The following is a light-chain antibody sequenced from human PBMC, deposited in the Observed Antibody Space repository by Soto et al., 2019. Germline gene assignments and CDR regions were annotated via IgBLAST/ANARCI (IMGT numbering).Light chain of an antibody. CDR1: SGDIGAYNY. CDR2: DVN. J-gene: IGLJ3*02. Sequence: QSVLTQPPSVSGSPGQSVTFSCTGTSGDIGAYNYVSWYQFHPGKAPKMIIYDVNKRPSGVPDRFSGSKSGNTASLTISWLQAEDEADYYCCSYAHTSRVFGGGTKLTVL. CDR3: CSYAHTSRV. V-gene: IGLV2-11*01.